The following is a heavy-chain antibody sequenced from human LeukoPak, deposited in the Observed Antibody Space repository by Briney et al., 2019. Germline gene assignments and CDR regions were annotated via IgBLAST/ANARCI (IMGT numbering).Heavy chain of an antibody. Sequence: SVKVSCKASGGTFSSCAISWVRQAPGQGLEWMGGIIPIFGTANYAQKFQGRVTITTDESTSTAYTELSSLRSEDTAVYYCARGDSSGYYYPDYWGQGTLVTVST. CDR1: GGTFSSCA. CDR2: IIPIFGTA. D-gene: IGHD3-22*01. V-gene: IGHV1-69*05. J-gene: IGHJ4*02. CDR3: ARGDSSGYYYPDY.